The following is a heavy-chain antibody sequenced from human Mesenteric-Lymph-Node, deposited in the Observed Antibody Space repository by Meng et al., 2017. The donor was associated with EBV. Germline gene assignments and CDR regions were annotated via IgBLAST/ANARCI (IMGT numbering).Heavy chain of an antibody. CDR1: GGSISSVGYY. J-gene: IGHJ4*02. D-gene: IGHD6-19*01. Sequence: QGQLQESGQGLLKPSQTLSLTCAVSGGSISSVGYYWSWIRQPPGKGLEWIGYIYYSGSTYYNPSLKSRVTISVDTSKNQFSLKLSSVTAADTAVYYCARVEQWLLYFDYWGQGTLVTVSS. CDR3: ARVEQWLLYFDY. CDR2: IYYSGST. V-gene: IGHV4-30-4*01.